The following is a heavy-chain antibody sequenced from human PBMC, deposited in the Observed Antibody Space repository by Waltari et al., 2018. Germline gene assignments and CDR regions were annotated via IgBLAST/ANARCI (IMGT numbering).Heavy chain of an antibody. V-gene: IGHV3-49*04. J-gene: IGHJ4*02. Sequence: EVQLVESGGGLVQPGQSLRLSCATSGFTFGAYVMTWVRQAPGQGLEWVGFIRDKGYGGTAEYGASVKGRFTISRDDSKGIVYLQMDSLKTEDTAVYFCTRNVFSDYWGQGSLVTVSS. CDR3: TRNVFSDY. CDR1: GFTFGAYV. CDR2: IRDKGYGGTA.